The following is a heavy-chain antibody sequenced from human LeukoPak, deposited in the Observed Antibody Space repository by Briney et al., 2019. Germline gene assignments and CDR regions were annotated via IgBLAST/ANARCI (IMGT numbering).Heavy chain of an antibody. V-gene: IGHV4-39*01. D-gene: IGHD5-18*01. CDR1: GGSISSSSYY. CDR2: IYHSGST. Sequence: PSETLSLTCTVSGGSISSSSYYWGWIRQPPGKGLEWIGSIYHSGSTYYNPSLKSRVTISVDTSKNQFSLKLSSVTAADTAVYYCARQMYSYGSDYWGQGTLVTVSS. J-gene: IGHJ4*02. CDR3: ARQMYSYGSDY.